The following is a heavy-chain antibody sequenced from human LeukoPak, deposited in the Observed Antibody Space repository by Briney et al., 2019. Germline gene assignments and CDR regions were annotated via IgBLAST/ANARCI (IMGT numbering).Heavy chain of an antibody. CDR3: AKDGSAVAAPFDY. D-gene: IGHD6-19*01. J-gene: IGHJ4*02. CDR2: ISYDGSNK. CDR1: GFTFSSYG. V-gene: IGHV3-30*18. Sequence: PGGSLRLFCAASGFTFSSYGMHWVRQAPGKGLEWVAVISYDGSNKYYADSVKGRFTISRDNSKNTLYLQMNSLRAEDTAVYYCAKDGSAVAAPFDYWGQGTLVTVSS.